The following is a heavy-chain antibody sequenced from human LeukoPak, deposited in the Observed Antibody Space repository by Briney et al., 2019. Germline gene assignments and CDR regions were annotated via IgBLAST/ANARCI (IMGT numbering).Heavy chain of an antibody. J-gene: IGHJ4*02. CDR3: ASLLSYDSSGYYGY. Sequence: SETLSLTCTVSGGSISSYYWSWIRQPPGKGLEWIGYIYYSGSTNYNPSLKSRVTISVDTSKNQFSLKLSSVTAADTAVYYCASLLSYDSSGYYGYWGQGTLVTVSP. V-gene: IGHV4-59*01. CDR2: IYYSGST. D-gene: IGHD3-22*01. CDR1: GGSISSYY.